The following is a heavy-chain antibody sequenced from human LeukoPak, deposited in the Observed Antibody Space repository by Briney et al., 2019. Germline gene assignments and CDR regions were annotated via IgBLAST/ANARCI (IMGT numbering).Heavy chain of an antibody. CDR1: GYTFTSYA. D-gene: IGHD3-10*01. CDR2: INTNTGNP. Sequence: ASVKVSCKASGYTFTSYAMNWVRQAPGQGLEWMGWINTNTGNPTYAQGFTGRFVFSLDTSVSTAYLQISSLKAEDTAVYYCARARGMVRGVITPPERLWFDPWGQGTLVTVSS. V-gene: IGHV7-4-1*02. CDR3: ARARGMVRGVITPPERLWFDP. J-gene: IGHJ5*02.